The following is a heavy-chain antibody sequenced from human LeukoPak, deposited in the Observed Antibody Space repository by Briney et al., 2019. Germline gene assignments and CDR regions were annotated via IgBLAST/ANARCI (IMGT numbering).Heavy chain of an antibody. CDR2: IFYTGST. V-gene: IGHV4-59*01. D-gene: IGHD3-10*01. J-gene: IGHJ3*02. CDR3: TRLLWFGELFPAFDI. Sequence: SETLSLTCTVSGGSIGTYYWSWIRQPPGKGLVWIGYIFYTGSTNYNPSLESRVTISLDTSKSQFSLSLSSVTAADTAVYYCTRLLWFGELFPAFDIWGQGTTVTVSS. CDR1: GGSIGTYY.